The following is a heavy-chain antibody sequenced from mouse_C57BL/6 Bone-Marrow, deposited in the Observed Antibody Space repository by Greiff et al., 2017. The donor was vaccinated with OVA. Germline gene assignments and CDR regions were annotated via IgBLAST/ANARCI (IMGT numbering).Heavy chain of an antibody. CDR2: ISDGGSYT. V-gene: IGHV5-4*01. CDR1: GFTFSSYA. CDR3: ARGGFYSKFDY. J-gene: IGHJ2*01. D-gene: IGHD2-5*01. Sequence: EVQLQESGGGLVKPGGSLKLSCAASGFTFSSYAMSWVRQTPEKRLEWVATISDGGSYTYYPDNVKGRFTISRDNAKNNLYLQMSHLKSEDTAMYYCARGGFYSKFDYWGQGTTLTVSS.